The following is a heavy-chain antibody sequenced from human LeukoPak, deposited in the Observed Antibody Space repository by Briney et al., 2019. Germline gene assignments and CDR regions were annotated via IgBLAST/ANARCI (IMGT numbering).Heavy chain of an antibody. CDR3: ARGLDYFPIDY. CDR2: IYIIGST. D-gene: IGHD2/OR15-2a*01. J-gene: IGHJ4*02. V-gene: IGHV3-53*01. Sequence: GGSLRLSCAASGFIVSNTYMTWVRQTPGKGLEWVSVIYIIGSTFYADSVKGRFTISRDNSMNTVHLEMNSLRAEDTGIYYCARGLDYFPIDYWGQGTLVTVSS. CDR1: GFIVSNTY.